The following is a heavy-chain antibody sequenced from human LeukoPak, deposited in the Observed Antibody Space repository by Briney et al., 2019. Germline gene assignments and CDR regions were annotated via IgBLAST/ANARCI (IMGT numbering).Heavy chain of an antibody. CDR3: ATDISTHYFGS. CDR2: IWYDASNK. D-gene: IGHD3-9*01. CDR1: GISFRSYG. V-gene: IGHV3-30*02. J-gene: IGHJ4*02. Sequence: PGGSLRLSCAASGISFRSYGMHWARQAPGKGLEWVTFIWYDASNKYYAESVKGRFTISRDNSRNTVFLQMNSLRAEDTAIYYCATDISTHYFGSWGQGTLVTVSS.